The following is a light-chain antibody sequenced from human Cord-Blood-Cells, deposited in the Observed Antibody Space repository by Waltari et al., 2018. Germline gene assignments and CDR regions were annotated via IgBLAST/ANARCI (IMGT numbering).Light chain of an antibody. CDR2: AAS. CDR1: QSISSY. J-gene: IGKJ1*01. V-gene: IGKV1-39*01. Sequence: DIQMTQSPYSMSASVRDRVTISCRASQSISSYLHWYQQKPGKAPKRRIYAASSLQSGVPSRFKGSGSGTDFTLTISSLQPEDFATYYCQQSYSTPTFGQGTKVEIK. CDR3: QQSYSTPT.